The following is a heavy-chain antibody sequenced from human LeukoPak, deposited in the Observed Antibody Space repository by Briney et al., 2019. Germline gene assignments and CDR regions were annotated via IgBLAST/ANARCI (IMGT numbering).Heavy chain of an antibody. D-gene: IGHD2-2*01. V-gene: IGHV3-74*01. J-gene: IGHJ3*02. CDR3: ARGPGAFDI. CDR2: INSDGSST. Sequence: GGSLRLSCVASGFMFSSYWMNWDRQAQGKGLVWVSRINSDGSSTSYADSVKGRFTISRDNAKNTLFLQMTSLRAEDTAVYYCARGPGAFDIWGQGTMVTVSS. CDR1: GFMFSSYW.